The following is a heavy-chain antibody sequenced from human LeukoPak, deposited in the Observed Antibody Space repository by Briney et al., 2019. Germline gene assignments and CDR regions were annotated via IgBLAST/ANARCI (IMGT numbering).Heavy chain of an antibody. CDR2: IKQDGSEK. Sequence: GGSLRLSCAASGFTFSGYWMSWVRQTPGKGLEWVANIKQDGSEKYSVDSVKGRFTISRDNAKNSLHLQMNSLRAEDTAVYYCARDKEIYYDSKWFDPWGQGTLVTVSS. D-gene: IGHD3-22*01. V-gene: IGHV3-7*01. J-gene: IGHJ5*02. CDR1: GFTFSGYW. CDR3: ARDKEIYYDSKWFDP.